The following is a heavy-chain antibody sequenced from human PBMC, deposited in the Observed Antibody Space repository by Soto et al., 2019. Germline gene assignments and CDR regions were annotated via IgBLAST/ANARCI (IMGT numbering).Heavy chain of an antibody. CDR2: INHSGST. CDR1: GGSFSGYY. V-gene: IGHV4-34*01. Sequence: QVQLQQWGAGLLKPSETLSLTCAVYGGSFSGYYWSWIRQPPGQGLEWIGEINHSGSTNYNPSLKGRVTITSETAKDPFPLKLGSGAAADTAVDYCARGGSDGYTVWGQGTLVTVSS. CDR3: ARGGSDGYTV. J-gene: IGHJ4*02. D-gene: IGHD2-15*01.